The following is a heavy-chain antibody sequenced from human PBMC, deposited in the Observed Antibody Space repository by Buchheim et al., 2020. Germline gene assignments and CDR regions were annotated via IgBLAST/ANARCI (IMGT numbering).Heavy chain of an antibody. CDR1: GGSISSGSYY. D-gene: IGHD5-18*01. CDR2: IYTSGSS. J-gene: IGHJ4*02. CDR3: ARDSGAVGYSYGLFDY. V-gene: IGHV4-61*02. Sequence: QVQLQESGPGLVKPSQTLSLTCTVSGGSISSGSYYWSWIRQPAGKGLEWIGRIYTSGSSNSNPSLKSRVTISVDTSKNQFFLKLSSVTAADTAVYYCARDSGAVGYSYGLFDYWGQGTL.